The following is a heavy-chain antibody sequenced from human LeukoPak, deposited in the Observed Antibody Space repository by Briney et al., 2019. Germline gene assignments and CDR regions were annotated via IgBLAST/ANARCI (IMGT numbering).Heavy chain of an antibody. V-gene: IGHV3-11*01. J-gene: IGHJ4*02. CDR1: RFTFSDYY. Sequence: PGGSLRLSCAASRFTFSDYYMSWIRQAPGKGLEWVSYIAGSGRTIYYADSVKSRFTISRDNAKNSLYLQMNSLRAEDTAVYYCARDFKDYYDSSGYYAFDYWGQGTLVTVSS. CDR3: ARDFKDYYDSSGYYAFDY. D-gene: IGHD3-22*01. CDR2: IAGSGRTI.